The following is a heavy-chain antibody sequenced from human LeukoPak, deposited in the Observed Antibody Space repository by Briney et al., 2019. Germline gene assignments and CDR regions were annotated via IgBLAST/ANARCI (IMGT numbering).Heavy chain of an antibody. CDR1: GYTFTNYG. V-gene: IGHV1-18*01. CDR2: ISAYNGHT. D-gene: IGHD3-9*01. J-gene: IGHJ3*02. Sequence: GASVKVSCKASGYTFTNYGINWVRQAPGRGLEWMAWISAYNGHTNYAQKLQDRVTLTTDASTSTAYMELRSLRSDDTAVYYCARGAYDFLTAAGASSFDIWGQGTMVTVSS. CDR3: ARGAYDFLTAAGASSFDI.